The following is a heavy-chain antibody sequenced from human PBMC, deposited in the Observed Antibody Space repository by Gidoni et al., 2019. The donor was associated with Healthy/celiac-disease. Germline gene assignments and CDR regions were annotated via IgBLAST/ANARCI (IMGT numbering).Heavy chain of an antibody. CDR1: GGSISSSY. Sequence: QVQLQESGPGLVKPSETLSLTCTVSGGSISSSYWSWIRQPPGKGLEWIGYIYYSGGTNYNPSLKSRVTISVDTSKNQFSLKLSSVTAADTAVYYCARMAPGTYYDFWSGYYNRYYYYYMDVWGKGTTVTVSS. CDR2: IYYSGGT. J-gene: IGHJ6*03. D-gene: IGHD3-3*01. V-gene: IGHV4-59*01. CDR3: ARMAPGTYYDFWSGYYNRYYYYYMDV.